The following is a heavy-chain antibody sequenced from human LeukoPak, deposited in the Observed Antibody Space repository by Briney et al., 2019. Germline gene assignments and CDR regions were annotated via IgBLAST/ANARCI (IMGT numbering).Heavy chain of an antibody. V-gene: IGHV4-59*08. CDR1: GGSISSYY. D-gene: IGHD6-19*01. Sequence: PPETLSLTCTVSGGSISSYYWYWIRQPPGKGLEWIGYIYYSGSTNYNPSLKSRVTISVDTSKNQFSLKLSSVTAADTDVYYCARRGYSSGWYYFDYWGQGTLVTVSS. CDR3: ARRGYSSGWYYFDY. CDR2: IYYSGST. J-gene: IGHJ4*02.